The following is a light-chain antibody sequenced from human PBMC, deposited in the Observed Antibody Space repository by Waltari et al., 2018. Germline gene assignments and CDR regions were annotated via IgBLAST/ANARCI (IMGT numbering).Light chain of an antibody. Sequence: QSVLTLPPSVSGTPGQPVTIHCTGNDSNIGSSFYAYPYQQLPGAAPKLLIFGNTNRPSGVPDRFSGSKSGASASLAITGLQAEDEADYYCQSYDSRLVSWVFGGGTKLTLL. J-gene: IGLJ3*02. CDR2: GNT. CDR3: QSYDSRLVSWV. V-gene: IGLV1-40*01. CDR1: DSNIGSSFY.